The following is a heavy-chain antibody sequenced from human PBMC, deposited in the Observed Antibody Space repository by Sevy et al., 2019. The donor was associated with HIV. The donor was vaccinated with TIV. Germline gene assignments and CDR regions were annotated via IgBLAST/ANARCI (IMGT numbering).Heavy chain of an antibody. V-gene: IGHV3-48*01. Sequence: GGSLRLSCVASGFTFSSYNFNWVRQAPGKGLELMSFINSGSTIISHADSVKGRFTISRDSAKKSVYLQMNSLRVEDTAVYYCARDGGYSDYGMDLWGQGTTVTVSS. D-gene: IGHD2-15*01. CDR2: INSGSTII. J-gene: IGHJ6*02. CDR3: ARDGGYSDYGMDL. CDR1: GFTFSSYN.